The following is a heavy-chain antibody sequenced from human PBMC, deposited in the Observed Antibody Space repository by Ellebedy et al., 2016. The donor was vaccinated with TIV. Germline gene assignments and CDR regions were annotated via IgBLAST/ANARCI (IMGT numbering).Heavy chain of an antibody. CDR1: GGSFSGYY. V-gene: IGHV4-34*01. CDR3: ASDDYGGTTGWFDP. D-gene: IGHD4-23*01. J-gene: IGHJ5*02. Sequence: SETLSLTXAVYGGSFSGYYWGWIRQPPGKGLEWIGSIYYSGSTYYNPSLKSRVTISVDTSKNQFSLKLSSVTAADTAVYYCASDDYGGTTGWFDPWGQGTLVTVSS. CDR2: IYYSGST.